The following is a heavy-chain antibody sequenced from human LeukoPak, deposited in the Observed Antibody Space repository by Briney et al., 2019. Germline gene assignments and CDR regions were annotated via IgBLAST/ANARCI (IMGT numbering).Heavy chain of an antibody. Sequence: GGSLRLSCAASGFTFSSYAMSWVRQAPGKGLEWVSVISGSGGSTYSAESVKGRFTISRDNSKNTLYLQMNSLRVEDTAVYYCAKGPRASGWTYFDCWGQGTLVTVSS. CDR1: GFTFSSYA. V-gene: IGHV3-23*01. J-gene: IGHJ4*02. CDR3: AKGPRASGWTYFDC. D-gene: IGHD6-19*01. CDR2: ISGSGGST.